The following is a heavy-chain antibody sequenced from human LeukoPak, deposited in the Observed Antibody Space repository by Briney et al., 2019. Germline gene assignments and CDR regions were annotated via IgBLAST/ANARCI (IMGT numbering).Heavy chain of an antibody. D-gene: IGHD3-22*01. V-gene: IGHV3-11*04. Sequence: GGFLRLSCAASGFIFSDYYMSWIRQAPGKGLEWVSYISSSGSTMYYTDSVKGRFTISRDNAKNSLYLQMNSLRAEDTAVYYCATWAHSGYWIATFDYWGQGTLVTVSS. CDR1: GFIFSDYY. J-gene: IGHJ4*02. CDR2: ISSSGSTM. CDR3: ATWAHSGYWIATFDY.